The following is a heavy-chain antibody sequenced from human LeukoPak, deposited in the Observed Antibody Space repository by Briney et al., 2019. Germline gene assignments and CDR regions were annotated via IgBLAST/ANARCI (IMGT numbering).Heavy chain of an antibody. CDR1: GFTVSSNY. V-gene: IGHV3-53*01. CDR2: IYSGGST. D-gene: IGHD1-1*01. Sequence: GGSLRLSCAASGFTVSSNYMSWVRQAPGKGLEWVSVIYSGGSTYYADSVKGRFTISRDNSKNTLYLQMNSLRAEDTAVYYCARGGDWNLDAFNIWGQGTMVTVSS. J-gene: IGHJ3*02. CDR3: ARGGDWNLDAFNI.